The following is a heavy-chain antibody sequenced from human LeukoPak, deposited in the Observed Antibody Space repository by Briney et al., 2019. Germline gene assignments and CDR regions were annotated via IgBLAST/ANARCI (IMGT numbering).Heavy chain of an antibody. D-gene: IGHD1-26*01. CDR1: GFTFNNYA. Sequence: PTGGSLRLSCAASGFTFNNYAMHWVRQAPGKGLEWVAVISYDGSNKYYTDSVKGRFTISRDNAKNSLYLQMNSLRAEDTAVYYCARGRYSGSYLDYWGQGTLVTVSS. CDR3: ARGRYSGSYLDY. CDR2: ISYDGSNK. J-gene: IGHJ4*02. V-gene: IGHV3-30*04.